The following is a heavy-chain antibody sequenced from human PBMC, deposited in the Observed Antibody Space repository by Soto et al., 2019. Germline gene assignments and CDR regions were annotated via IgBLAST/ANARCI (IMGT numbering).Heavy chain of an antibody. CDR2: ISGSGGST. V-gene: IGHV3-23*01. CDR1: GFTFSSYA. J-gene: IGHJ4*02. Sequence: LRLSCAASGFTFSSYAMSWVRQAPGKGLEWVSAISGSGGSTYYADSVKGRFTISRDNSKNTLYLQMNSLRAEDTAVYYCAKISIVVVTAKYYFDYWGQGTLVTVSS. CDR3: AKISIVVVTAKYYFDY. D-gene: IGHD2-21*02.